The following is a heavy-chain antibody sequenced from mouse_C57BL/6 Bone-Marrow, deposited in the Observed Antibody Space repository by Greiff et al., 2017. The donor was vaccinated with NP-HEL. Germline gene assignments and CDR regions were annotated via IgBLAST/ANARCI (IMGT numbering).Heavy chain of an antibody. J-gene: IGHJ1*03. CDR3: ARYATVDPYWYFDV. D-gene: IGHD1-1*01. V-gene: IGHV1-72*01. CDR2: IDPNRGGT. Sequence: QVQLQQPGAELVKPGASVKLSCKASGYTFTSYWMHWVKQRPGRGLEWIGRIDPNRGGTKYNEKFKSKATLTVDKPSSTAYMQLSSLTSEDSAVYYCARYATVDPYWYFDVWGTGTTVTVSS. CDR1: GYTFTSYW.